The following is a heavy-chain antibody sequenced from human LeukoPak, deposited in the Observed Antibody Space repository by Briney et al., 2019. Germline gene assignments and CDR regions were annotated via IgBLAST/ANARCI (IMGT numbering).Heavy chain of an antibody. CDR2: IYPGDSDT. V-gene: IGHV5-51*01. CDR3: ARLSAMVTVYYYYMDV. J-gene: IGHJ6*03. CDR1: GYSFTSYW. D-gene: IGHD5-18*01. Sequence: GESLKISCKGSGYSFTSYWIGWVRQMPGKGLEWMGIIYPGDSDTRYSPSFQGQVTISADKSISTAYLQWSSLKASDTAMYYCARLSAMVTVYYYYMDVWGKGTTVTLSS.